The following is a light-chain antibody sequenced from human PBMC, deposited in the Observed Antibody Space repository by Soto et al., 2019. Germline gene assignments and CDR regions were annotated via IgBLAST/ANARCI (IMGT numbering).Light chain of an antibody. Sequence: EIVLTQSPATLSLSPGERATLSCRANQSVSSYLAWYQQKPGQAPRLLIYGASTRATGIPARFSGSGSGTEFTFSISSLQSEDFAVYYCQQYNDWPPTFGQGTKVDIK. V-gene: IGKV3-15*01. J-gene: IGKJ1*01. CDR3: QQYNDWPPT. CDR2: GAS. CDR1: QSVSSY.